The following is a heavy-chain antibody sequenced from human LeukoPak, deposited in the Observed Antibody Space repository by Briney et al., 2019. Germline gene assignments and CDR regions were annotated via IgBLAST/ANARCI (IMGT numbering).Heavy chain of an antibody. J-gene: IGHJ4*02. D-gene: IGHD5-12*01. CDR1: GGSISSGGYY. CDR3: ARVGGGLRSHFDY. Sequence: ASQTLSLTCTVSGGSISSGGYYWSWIRQHPGKGLEWIGYIYYSGSTYYNLSLKSRVTISVDTSKNQFSLKLSSVTAADTAVYYCARVGGGLRSHFDYWGQGTLVTVSS. CDR2: IYYSGST. V-gene: IGHV4-31*03.